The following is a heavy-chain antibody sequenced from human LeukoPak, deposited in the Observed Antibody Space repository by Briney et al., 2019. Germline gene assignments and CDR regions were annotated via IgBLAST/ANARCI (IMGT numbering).Heavy chain of an antibody. J-gene: IGHJ4*02. Sequence: ASVKVSCKASGYTFTIYYMHWVRQAPGQGLEWMGWINPNSGATSYAQRFQGRVTMTRDTSISTAYMELSWLTSDDTAVYYCARNPPYCTSTSCYNDYWGQGTLVTVSS. CDR3: ARNPPYCTSTSCYNDY. CDR1: GYTFTIYY. CDR2: INPNSGAT. D-gene: IGHD2-2*02. V-gene: IGHV1-2*02.